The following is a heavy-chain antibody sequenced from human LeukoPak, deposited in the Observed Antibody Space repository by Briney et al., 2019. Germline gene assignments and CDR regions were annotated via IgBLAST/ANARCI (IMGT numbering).Heavy chain of an antibody. D-gene: IGHD3/OR15-3a*01. CDR3: ANFDASMISGIDY. V-gene: IGHV1-2*02. CDR2: INPNTGGT. Sequence: GASVRVSCKASGYSFTDYYIHWVRQAPGQGLEWMGWINPNTGGTLYAQNFQGRVTMTRDTSISTAYMQLSRLTSDDTAIYFCANFDASMISGIDYWGQGTLVTVSS. CDR1: GYSFTDYY. J-gene: IGHJ4*02.